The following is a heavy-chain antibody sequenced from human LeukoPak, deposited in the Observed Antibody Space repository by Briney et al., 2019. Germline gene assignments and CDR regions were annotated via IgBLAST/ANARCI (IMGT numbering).Heavy chain of an antibody. CDR1: GYTFTSYG. CDR3: ARVNTIDNCFDP. J-gene: IGHJ5*02. CDR2: INPNSGGT. D-gene: IGHD2-2*01. V-gene: IGHV1-2*02. Sequence: ASVKVSCKASGYTFTSYGISWVRQAPGQGLEWMGWINPNSGGTNYAQKFQGRVTMTRDTSISTTYMELSRLRSDDTAIYYCARVNTIDNCFDPWGQGTLVTVSS.